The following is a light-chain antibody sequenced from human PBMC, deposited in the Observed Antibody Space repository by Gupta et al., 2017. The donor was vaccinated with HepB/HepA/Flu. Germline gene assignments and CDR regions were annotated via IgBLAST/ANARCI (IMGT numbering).Light chain of an antibody. V-gene: IGKV3-15*01. CDR1: QSVSSN. J-gene: IGKJ1*01. CDR2: GAS. Sequence: VMPQSPATLSVSPGERATLSCRASQSVSSNLAWYQQKPGQAPRLLIYGASTRATGIPARFSGSGSGTEFTLTISSLQSEDFAVYYCQQYNNWPETFGQGTKVEIK. CDR3: QQYNNWPET.